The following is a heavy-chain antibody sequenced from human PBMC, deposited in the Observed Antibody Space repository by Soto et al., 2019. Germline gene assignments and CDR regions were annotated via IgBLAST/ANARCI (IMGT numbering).Heavy chain of an antibody. CDR1: GYTFTSYG. Sequence: ASVKVSCKASGYTFTSYGISWVRQAPGQGLEWMGWISAYKGNTNYAQKLQGIVTMTTETSTSTAYMELRSLRSDDTAVYYCARDAACYGSVGDNWFDPWGQGTLVTGSA. V-gene: IGHV1-18*01. D-gene: IGHD3-10*01. CDR3: ARDAACYGSVGDNWFDP. J-gene: IGHJ5*02. CDR2: ISAYKGNT.